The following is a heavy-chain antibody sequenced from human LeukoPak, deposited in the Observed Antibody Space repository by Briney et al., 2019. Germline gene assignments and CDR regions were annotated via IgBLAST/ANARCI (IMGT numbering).Heavy chain of an antibody. CDR3: AGWFGELPHYYYYYMDV. Sequence: ASVKVSCKASGGTFSSYAISWVRQAPGQGPEWIGGIIPISGTAKYAQKLQGRVTISADMSTGTAYMELSSLRSEDTAVYYCAGWFGELPHYYYYYMDVWGKGTTVTVSS. V-gene: IGHV1-69*06. CDR1: GGTFSSYA. J-gene: IGHJ6*03. CDR2: IIPISGTA. D-gene: IGHD3-10*01.